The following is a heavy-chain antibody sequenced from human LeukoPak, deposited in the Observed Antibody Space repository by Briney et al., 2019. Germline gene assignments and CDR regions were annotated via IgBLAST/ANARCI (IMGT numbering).Heavy chain of an antibody. CDR2: INSDGSST. CDR3: AREFSVFWRGFFDY. J-gene: IGHJ4*02. Sequence: GGSLRLSCAASGFTFSSYWMHWVRQAPGKGLVWVSRINSDGSSTSYADSVKGRFTISRDNAKNSLYLQMNSLRAEDTAEYYCAREFSVFWRGFFDYGAREPLVTVSS. V-gene: IGHV3-74*01. CDR1: GFTFSSYW. D-gene: IGHD3-3*01.